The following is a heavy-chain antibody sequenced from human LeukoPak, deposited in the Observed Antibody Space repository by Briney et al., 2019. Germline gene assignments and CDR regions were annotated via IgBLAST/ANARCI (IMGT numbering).Heavy chain of an antibody. CDR3: ARQLGYSYGYVNWFDP. J-gene: IGHJ5*02. Sequence: SETLSLTCTVSGGSISSGSYYWSWIRQPAGTGLEWIGRIYTSASTNYNPSLKSRVTISVDTSKNQFSLKLSSVTAADTAVYYCARQLGYSYGYVNWFDPWGQGTLVTVSS. CDR2: IYTSAST. CDR1: GGSISSGSYY. V-gene: IGHV4-61*02. D-gene: IGHD5-18*01.